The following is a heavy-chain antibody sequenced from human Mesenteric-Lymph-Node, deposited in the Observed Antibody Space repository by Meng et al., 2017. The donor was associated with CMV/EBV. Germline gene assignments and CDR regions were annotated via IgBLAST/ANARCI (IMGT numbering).Heavy chain of an antibody. CDR3: ARISLDILTGYYRYYFDY. J-gene: IGHJ4*02. CDR2: INTYNGNT. CDR1: GYTFTSYV. Sequence: ASVKVSCKASGYTFTSYVISWVRQAPGQGLEWMGWINTYNGNTNYAQKLQGRVTMTADTSTTTAYMEVRSLRSDDTAVYYCARISLDILTGYYRYYFDYWGQGTLVTVSS. D-gene: IGHD3-9*01. V-gene: IGHV1-18*01.